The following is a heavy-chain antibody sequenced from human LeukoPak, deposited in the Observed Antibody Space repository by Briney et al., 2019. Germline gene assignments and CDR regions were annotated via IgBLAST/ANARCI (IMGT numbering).Heavy chain of an antibody. D-gene: IGHD6-19*01. CDR1: GGSISSYY. V-gene: IGHV4-39*01. CDR2: IYYSGST. Sequence: SETLSLTCTVSGGSISSYYWGWIRQPPGKGLEWIGSIYYSGSTYYNPSLKSRVTISVDTSKNQFSLKLSSVTAADTAVYYCARRGIAVAEIDYWGQGTLVTVSS. J-gene: IGHJ4*02. CDR3: ARRGIAVAEIDY.